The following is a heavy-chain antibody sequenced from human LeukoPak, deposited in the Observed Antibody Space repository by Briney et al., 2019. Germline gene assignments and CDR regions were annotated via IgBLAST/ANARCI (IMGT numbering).Heavy chain of an antibody. CDR3: ARSDYIET. V-gene: IGHV3-74*01. Sequence: GGSLRISCAASGFRFSESWMHWVRQAPGKGLEWVSRIKRYGNTTSYADSVKGRFTVSRDNAKNMLYLEMNSLRVDDTAVYYCARSDYIETWGQGTLVSVSS. J-gene: IGHJ4*02. CDR2: IKRYGNTT. D-gene: IGHD4-11*01. CDR1: GFRFSESW.